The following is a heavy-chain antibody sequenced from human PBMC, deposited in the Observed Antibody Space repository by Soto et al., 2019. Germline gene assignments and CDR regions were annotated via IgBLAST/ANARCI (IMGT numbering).Heavy chain of an antibody. J-gene: IGHJ4*02. D-gene: IGHD5-12*01. CDR2: ISSSGGTT. CDR1: GFTISSYG. Sequence: EVQCLESGGGLVQPGGSLRLSCAASGFTISSYGMTWVRQAPRKGLEWVSAISSSGGTTYYADSVKGRFTISRDNSRDTLSLQMNSLRAEDTAIYYCARGASSHDYWGQGTLVTVSS. V-gene: IGHV3-23*01. CDR3: ARGASSHDY.